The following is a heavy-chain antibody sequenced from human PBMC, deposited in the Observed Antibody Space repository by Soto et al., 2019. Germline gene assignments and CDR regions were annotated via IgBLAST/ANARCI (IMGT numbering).Heavy chain of an antibody. CDR3: ARVSLVGPCGGRYFDY. Sequence: EVQLVESGGGLVQPGGSLRLSCAASGFTFSAHYMDWVRQAPGKGLEWVGRIKNKANSYTTEYAASVEGRFTISREDSQNSLYLQMNSLKTEDPAVYYCARVSLVGPCGGRYFDYWGQGSQVAVSS. D-gene: IGHD1-26*01. J-gene: IGHJ4*02. CDR2: IKNKANSYTT. V-gene: IGHV3-72*01. CDR1: GFTFSAHY.